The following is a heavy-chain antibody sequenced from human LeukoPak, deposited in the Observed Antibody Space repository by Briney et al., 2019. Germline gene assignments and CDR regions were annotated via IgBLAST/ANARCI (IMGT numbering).Heavy chain of an antibody. CDR1: GFTFSSYE. J-gene: IGHJ4*02. CDR3: TRHYGETPFDY. CDR2: ISSSGSTI. Sequence: GGSLRLSCAASGFTFSSYEMNWVRQAPGKGLEWVSYISSSGSTIYYADSVKGRFTISRDNAKNSLYLQMNSLKTEDTAVYYCTRHYGETPFDYWGQGTLVTVSS. V-gene: IGHV3-48*03. D-gene: IGHD3-10*01.